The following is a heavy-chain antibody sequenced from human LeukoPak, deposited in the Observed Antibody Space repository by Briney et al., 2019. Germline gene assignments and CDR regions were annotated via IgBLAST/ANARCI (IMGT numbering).Heavy chain of an antibody. V-gene: IGHV4-38-2*02. D-gene: IGHD1-26*01. CDR3: ARDGIVGATEGATGDPFDI. J-gene: IGHJ3*02. CDR2: INYSGST. Sequence: SETLSLTCSVSGYSITSGYYWGWIRQPPGKGLEWIGRINYSGSTYYNPSLKSRVTISVDTSKNQFSLKLSSVTAADTAVYYCARDGIVGATEGATGDPFDIWGQGTMVTVSS. CDR1: GYSITSGYY.